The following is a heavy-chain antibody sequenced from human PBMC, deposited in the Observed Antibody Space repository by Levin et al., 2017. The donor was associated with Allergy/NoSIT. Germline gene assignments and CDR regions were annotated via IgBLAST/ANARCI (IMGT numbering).Heavy chain of an antibody. CDR1: GFTFSSYG. D-gene: IGHD3-10*01. CDR3: ARRFGSGSNVYYYYMDV. V-gene: IGHV3-33*01. CDR2: IWYDGSNK. J-gene: IGHJ6*03. Sequence: GGSLRLSCAASGFTFSSYGMHWVRQAPGKGLEWVAVIWYDGSNKYYADSVKGRFTISRDNSKNTLYLQMNSLRAEDTAVYYCARRFGSGSNVYYYYMDVWGKGTTVTVSS.